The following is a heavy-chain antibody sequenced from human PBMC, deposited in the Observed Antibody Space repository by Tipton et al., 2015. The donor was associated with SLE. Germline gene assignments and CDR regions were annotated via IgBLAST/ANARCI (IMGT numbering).Heavy chain of an antibody. Sequence: QLVQSGAEVKKPGSSVKVPCKASGGTFSSYAISWVRQAPGQGLEWMGGIIPMFGAANYAQKFQGRVTITADESTTTAYMELSSLRSDDTAVYFCARGWSCRSTSCYGGHGMDVWGQGTTVTVSS. CDR2: IIPMFGAA. V-gene: IGHV1-69*01. CDR3: ARGWSCRSTSCYGGHGMDV. CDR1: GGTFSSYA. D-gene: IGHD2-2*01. J-gene: IGHJ6*02.